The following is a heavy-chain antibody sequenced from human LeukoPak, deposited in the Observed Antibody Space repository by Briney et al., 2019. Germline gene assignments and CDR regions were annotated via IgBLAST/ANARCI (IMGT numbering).Heavy chain of an antibody. J-gene: IGHJ3*02. Sequence: ASVKVSCKASGYTFTSYYMHWVRQAPGQGLEWMGIINPSGGSTSYAQKFQGRVTMTRDMSISTAYMELSRLRSDDTAVYYCARDGPYGSGYPEGFDIWGQGTMVTVSS. V-gene: IGHV1-46*01. CDR3: ARDGPYGSGYPEGFDI. CDR1: GYTFTSYY. CDR2: INPSGGST. D-gene: IGHD5-12*01.